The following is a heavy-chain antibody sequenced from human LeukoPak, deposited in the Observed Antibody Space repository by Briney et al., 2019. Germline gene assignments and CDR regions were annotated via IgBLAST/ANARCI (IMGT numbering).Heavy chain of an antibody. CDR1: GFTVSVNY. V-gene: IGHV3-53*01. CDR2: IYSGGGT. CDR3: ARAQRIMMTHAFDL. D-gene: IGHD2-15*01. Sequence: GGSLRLSCAASGFTVSVNYMSWVRQAPGKGLEWVSVIYSGGGTYYADSVKGRFTISRDSSKNTLYLQMNNLRAEDTAVYHCARAQRIMMTHAFDLWGQGTMVTVSS. J-gene: IGHJ3*01.